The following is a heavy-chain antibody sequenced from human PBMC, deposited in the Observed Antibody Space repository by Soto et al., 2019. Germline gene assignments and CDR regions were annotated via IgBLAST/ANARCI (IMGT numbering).Heavy chain of an antibody. Sequence: QVQLVESGGGVVQPGKSLSLSCVASGFTFSSYGMHWVRQAPGKGLEWVALISYDGSQKYFGVSVKGRFTISRDNSKNTLYLEMNSLRGDDTALYYCAKEMAGSYYSAYHFDYWGQGTQVTVSS. J-gene: IGHJ4*02. D-gene: IGHD1-26*01. V-gene: IGHV3-30*18. CDR1: GFTFSSYG. CDR2: ISYDGSQK. CDR3: AKEMAGSYYSAYHFDY.